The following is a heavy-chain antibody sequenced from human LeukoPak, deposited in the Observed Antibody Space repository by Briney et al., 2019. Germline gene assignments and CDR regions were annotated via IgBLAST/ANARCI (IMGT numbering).Heavy chain of an antibody. CDR2: ISDDGGAK. CDR3: ARDLGRPAAHTVGHFDF. Sequence: GGSLRPSCAASGFTFGSYWMSWVRQTPEKGLEWVADISDDGGAKYYLDSVKGRFTISRDNAENSLSLHMDSLGVEDTALYYCARDLGRPAAHTVGHFDFWGRGSVVTVSS. CDR1: GFTFGSYW. D-gene: IGHD6-13*01. J-gene: IGHJ4*02. V-gene: IGHV3-7*01.